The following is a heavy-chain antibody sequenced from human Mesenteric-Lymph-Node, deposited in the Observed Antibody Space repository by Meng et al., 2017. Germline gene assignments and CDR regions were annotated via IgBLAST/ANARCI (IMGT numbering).Heavy chain of an antibody. Sequence: VPLEGSGPGRGKPSETLSLTCAVSGGSISSINWWTWVRQPPGKGLEWIGEIYHSGSTNYNPSLKSRVTISVDKSKNQFSLKLSSVTAADTAVYYCARVAAAGNEWFDPWGQGTLVTVSS. V-gene: IGHV4-4*02. J-gene: IGHJ5*02. CDR2: IYHSGST. CDR3: ARVAAAGNEWFDP. CDR1: GGSISSINW. D-gene: IGHD6-13*01.